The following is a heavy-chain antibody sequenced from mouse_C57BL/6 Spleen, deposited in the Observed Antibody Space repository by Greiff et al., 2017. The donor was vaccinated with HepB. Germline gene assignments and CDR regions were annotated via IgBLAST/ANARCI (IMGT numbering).Heavy chain of an antibody. CDR1: GYTFTDYY. CDR3: ARSSYGNCDY. J-gene: IGHJ2*01. Sequence: VQLQQSGAELVRPGASVKLSCKASGYTFTDYYINWVKQRPGQGLEWIARIYPGSGNTYYNEKFKGKATLTAEKSSSTAYMQLSSLTSEDSAVYFCARSSYGNCDYLGQGTTLTVSS. D-gene: IGHD2-10*02. CDR2: IYPGSGNT. V-gene: IGHV1-76*01.